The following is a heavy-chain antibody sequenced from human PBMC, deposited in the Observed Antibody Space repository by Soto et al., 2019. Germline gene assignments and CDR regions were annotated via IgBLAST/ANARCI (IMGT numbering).Heavy chain of an antibody. V-gene: IGHV4-31*01. Sequence: QVQLQESGPGLVKPSQTLSLTCTVSGGSISSGGYYWSWIRQHPGKGLEWIGYIYYSGSTYYNPSLKSLVTLSVDTSKNRFSLELSSVTAADTAVYYCARGTRDYASSGSIPPRFYPWGQGSLVTVSS. J-gene: IGHJ5*02. CDR1: GGSISSGGYY. CDR2: IYYSGST. D-gene: IGHD3-22*01. CDR3: ARGTRDYASSGSIPPRFYP.